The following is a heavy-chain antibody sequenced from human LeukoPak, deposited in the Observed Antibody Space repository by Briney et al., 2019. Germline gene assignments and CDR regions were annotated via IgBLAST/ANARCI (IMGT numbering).Heavy chain of an antibody. J-gene: IGHJ3*02. V-gene: IGHV1-24*01. Sequence: ASVKVSCKVSGYTLTELSMHWVRQAPGKGLEWMGGFDPEDGETIYAQKFQGRVTMTEDTSTDTAYMELSSLRSEDTAVYYCATDPLYDPEEVAFDIWGQGTMVTVSS. D-gene: IGHD2-2*02. CDR3: ATDPLYDPEEVAFDI. CDR1: GYTLTELS. CDR2: FDPEDGET.